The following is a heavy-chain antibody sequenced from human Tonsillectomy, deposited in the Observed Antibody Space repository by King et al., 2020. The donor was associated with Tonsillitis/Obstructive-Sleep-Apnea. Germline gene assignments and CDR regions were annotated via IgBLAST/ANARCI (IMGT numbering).Heavy chain of an antibody. CDR3: ARIRGNSAAFDY. J-gene: IGHJ4*02. V-gene: IGHV4-39*01. Sequence: QLQESGPGLVKPSETLSLTCTVSGGSISSSSYYWGWIRPPPGKGLEWIGSIYYSGSTYYNPSLKSRVTISVDTSKHQFSLKLSSVTAADTAVYYCARIRGNSAAFDYWGQGTLVTVSS. D-gene: IGHD4-23*01. CDR2: IYYSGST. CDR1: GGSISSSSYY.